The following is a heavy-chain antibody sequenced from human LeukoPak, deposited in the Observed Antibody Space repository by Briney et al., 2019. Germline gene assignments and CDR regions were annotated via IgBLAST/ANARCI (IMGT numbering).Heavy chain of an antibody. CDR1: GFTFSSHW. D-gene: IGHD2-2*01. CDR3: VRGALRDCSYTSCTRGNWFDP. V-gene: IGHV3-74*01. CDR2: INADGSAT. J-gene: IGHJ5*02. Sequence: GGSLRLSCAASGFTFSSHWMHWVRQAPEKGLGGVSHINADGSATYYAASVKGRFTISRDNARNTLCLQMNSLTAEDTGVYYCVRGALRDCSYTSCTRGNWFDPWGQGTLVTVS.